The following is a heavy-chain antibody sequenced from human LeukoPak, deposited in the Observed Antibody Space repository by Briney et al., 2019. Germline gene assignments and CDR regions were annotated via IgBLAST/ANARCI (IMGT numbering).Heavy chain of an antibody. CDR3: AKASAMIVVVSKHFDY. Sequence: GGSLRLSCAASGFTFRSYAMGWVRQAPGKGLEWISAISGSGDSTYYADSVKGRFTISRDNSKNTLYLQMNSLRAEDTAVYYCAKASAMIVVVSKHFDYWGQGTLVTVSS. J-gene: IGHJ4*02. CDR1: GFTFRSYA. CDR2: ISGSGDST. V-gene: IGHV3-23*01. D-gene: IGHD3-22*01.